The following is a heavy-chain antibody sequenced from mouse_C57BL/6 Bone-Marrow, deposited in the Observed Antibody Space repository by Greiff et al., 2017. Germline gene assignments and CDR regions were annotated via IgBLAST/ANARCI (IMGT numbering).Heavy chain of an antibody. CDR3: TTHDYGSSYEAWFAY. J-gene: IGHJ3*01. Sequence: EVQLQQSGAELVRPGASVKLSCTASGFNIQDDYMHWVKQRPEQCLEWIGWIDPENGDTESASKFPGKATITADTSSNTAYLQLSSLTSEDTAVYYWTTHDYGSSYEAWFAYWGQGTLVTVAA. D-gene: IGHD1-1*01. CDR1: GFNIQDDY. CDR2: IDPENGDT. V-gene: IGHV14-4*01.